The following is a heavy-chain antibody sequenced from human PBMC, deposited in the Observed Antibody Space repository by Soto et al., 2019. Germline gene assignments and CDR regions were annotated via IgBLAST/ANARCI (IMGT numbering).Heavy chain of an antibody. CDR1: GYTFTGYY. V-gene: IGHV1-2*04. CDR3: ARERYYDFWSGSHPFGMDV. Sequence: GASVKVSCKASGYTFTGYYMHWVRQAPGQGLEWMGWINPNSGGTNYAQKFQGWVTMTRDTSISTAYMELSRLRSDDTAVYYCARERYYDFWSGSHPFGMDVCGQGTTVIVSS. D-gene: IGHD3-3*01. CDR2: INPNSGGT. J-gene: IGHJ6*02.